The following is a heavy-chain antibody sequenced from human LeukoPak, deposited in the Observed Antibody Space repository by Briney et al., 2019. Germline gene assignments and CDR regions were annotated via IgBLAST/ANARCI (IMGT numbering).Heavy chain of an antibody. Sequence: GGSLRLSCAASGFTFSSYAMSWVRQAPGKGLEWVSVIIGSGGSTCYADSVKGRFTISRDNSKNTLYLQMNSLRAEDTAVYYCARSWFGEFWGQGTLVTVSS. D-gene: IGHD3-10*01. CDR2: IIGSGGST. V-gene: IGHV3-23*01. CDR3: ARSWFGEF. J-gene: IGHJ4*02. CDR1: GFTFSSYA.